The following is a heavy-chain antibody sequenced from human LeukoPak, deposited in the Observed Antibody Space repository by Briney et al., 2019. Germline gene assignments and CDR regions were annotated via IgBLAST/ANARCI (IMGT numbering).Heavy chain of an antibody. Sequence: GGSLRLSCVTSGLTLTNHGFHWLRQAADKGREWVGFVRNDGFDTYHSNSVKGRFSISRDDSKNTVYLQMNSLRAEDTALYYCARDRGKDYFGDWGQGTQVTVSS. CDR3: ARDRGKDYFGD. CDR1: GLTLTNHG. V-gene: IGHV3-30*02. J-gene: IGHJ4*02. D-gene: IGHD4-23*01. CDR2: VRNDGFDT.